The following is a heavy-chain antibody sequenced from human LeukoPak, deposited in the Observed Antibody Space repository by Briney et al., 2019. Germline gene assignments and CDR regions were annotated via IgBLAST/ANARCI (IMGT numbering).Heavy chain of an antibody. J-gene: IGHJ3*02. CDR2: VNGDGSAT. Sequence: GGSLRLSCAASGFSFRGYRMYWVRQAPGKGLVWVSHVNGDGSATTYADSVKGRFTISRDNAKNSLSLQMNSLRAEDTAVYYCARDEAGDLGAFDIWGQGTMVTVSS. D-gene: IGHD3-16*01. CDR3: ARDEAGDLGAFDI. V-gene: IGHV3-74*01. CDR1: GFSFRGYR.